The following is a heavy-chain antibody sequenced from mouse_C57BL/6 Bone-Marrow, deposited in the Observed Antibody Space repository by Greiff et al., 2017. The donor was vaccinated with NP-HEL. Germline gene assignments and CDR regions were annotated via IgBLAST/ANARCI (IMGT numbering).Heavy chain of an antibody. V-gene: IGHV5-9-1*02. CDR2: ISSGGDYI. D-gene: IGHD1-1*01. CDR1: GFTFSSYA. CDR3: TRENGSSYGNFDY. J-gene: IGHJ2*01. Sequence: EVMLVESGEGLVKPGGSLKLSCAASGFTFSSYAMSWVRQTPAKRLEWVAYISSGGDYIYYADTVKGRFTISRDNARNTLYLQMSSLKSEDTAMYYCTRENGSSYGNFDYWGQGTTLTVSS.